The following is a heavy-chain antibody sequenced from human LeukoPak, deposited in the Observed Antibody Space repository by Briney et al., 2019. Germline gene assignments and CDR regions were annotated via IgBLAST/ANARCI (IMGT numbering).Heavy chain of an antibody. CDR2: IKQDGSEK. D-gene: IGHD2-15*01. Sequence: HPGRSLRLSCAASGFTFSSYWMTWVRQAPGKGLEWVASIKQDGSEKYCVEYVKGRFTISRDNAKSSLYLQMNSLRAEDTAVYYCAREGYCSGGSCKGVYAFDIWGQGTMVTVSS. CDR3: AREGYCSGGSCKGVYAFDI. CDR1: GFTFSSYW. J-gene: IGHJ3*02. V-gene: IGHV3-7*01.